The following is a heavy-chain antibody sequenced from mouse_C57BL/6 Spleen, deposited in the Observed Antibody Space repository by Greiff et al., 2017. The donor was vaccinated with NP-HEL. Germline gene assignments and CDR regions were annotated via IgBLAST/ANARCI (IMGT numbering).Heavy chain of an antibody. J-gene: IGHJ2*01. CDR1: GYTFTSYW. CDR2: IDPSDSYT. CDR3: ARGSLSNWDDY. V-gene: IGHV1-69*01. D-gene: IGHD4-1*01. Sequence: QVQLQQPGAELVMPGASVKLSCKASGYTFTSYWMHWVKQRPGQGLEWIGEIDPSDSYTNYNQKFKGKSTLTVDKSSSTAYMQLSSLTSEDSAVYYCARGSLSNWDDYWGQGTTLTVSS.